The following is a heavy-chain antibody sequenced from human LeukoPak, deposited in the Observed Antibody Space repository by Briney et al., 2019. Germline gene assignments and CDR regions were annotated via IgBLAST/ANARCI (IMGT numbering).Heavy chain of an antibody. CDR1: GGSLSSYY. J-gene: IGHJ4*02. V-gene: IGHV4-59*01. CDR2: IYYSGST. Sequence: SETLSLTCTVSGGSLSSYYWSRIRQPPGKGLEWIGYIYYSGSTNYNPSLKSRVTISVDTSKNQFSLKLSSVTAADTAVYYCARFHIAAAGFFDYWGQGTLVTVSS. CDR3: ARFHIAAAGFFDY. D-gene: IGHD6-13*01.